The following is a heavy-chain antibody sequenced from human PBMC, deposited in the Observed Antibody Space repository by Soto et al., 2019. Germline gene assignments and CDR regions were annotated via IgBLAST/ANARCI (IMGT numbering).Heavy chain of an antibody. CDR1: GFTFSSYS. V-gene: IGHV3-21*01. CDR3: SRDGGPGRRDCYNYAFDI. Sequence: GGSLRLSCAASGFTFSSYSMNWVRQAPGKGLEWVSSISSSSSYIYYADSVKGRFTISRDNAKNSLYLQMNSLRAEDTAVYYCSRDGGPGRRDCYNYAFDIWGQGTMVTVSS. J-gene: IGHJ3*02. CDR2: ISSSSSYI. D-gene: IGHD5-12*01.